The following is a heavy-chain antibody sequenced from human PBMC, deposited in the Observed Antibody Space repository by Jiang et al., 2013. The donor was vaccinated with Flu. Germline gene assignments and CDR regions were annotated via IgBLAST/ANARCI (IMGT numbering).Heavy chain of an antibody. CDR3: SKGDLGGTFDY. Sequence: GLVQPGRSLRLSCAASGFTFDDYAMHWVRQAPGKGLEWVSGISWNSGSIGYADSVKGRFTISRDNAKNSLYLQMNSLRAEDTALYYCSKGDLGGTFDYWGQGTLVTVSS. CDR1: GFTFDDYA. J-gene: IGHJ4*02. V-gene: IGHV3-9*01. D-gene: IGHD3-16*01. CDR2: ISWNSGSI.